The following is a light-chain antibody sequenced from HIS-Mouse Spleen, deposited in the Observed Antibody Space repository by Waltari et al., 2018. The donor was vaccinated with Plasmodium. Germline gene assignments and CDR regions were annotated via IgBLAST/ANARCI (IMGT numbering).Light chain of an antibody. V-gene: IGLV3-25*03. CDR2: KDS. Sequence: SYELTQPPSVSVSPGQTARITCSGDALPKQYAYWYQQKPGQAPVLVIYKDSERPSWSPRRFSGSSSGTPVTLTISGVQAEDEADYYCQSADSSGTYQVFGGGTKLTVL. J-gene: IGLJ2*01. CDR1: ALPKQY. CDR3: QSADSSGTYQV.